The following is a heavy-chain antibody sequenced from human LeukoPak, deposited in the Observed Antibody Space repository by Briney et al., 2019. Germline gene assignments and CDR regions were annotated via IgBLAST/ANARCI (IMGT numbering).Heavy chain of an antibody. D-gene: IGHD1-7*01. V-gene: IGHV3-9*01. Sequence: GGSLRLSCAASGFTFNDYAMHWVRQGPGKGLEWVSGITWNSGTIGYADSVKGRFTISRDNAKNSLYLQMNSLRAEDTALYYCAKDVTGTGAFDIWGQGTMVTVSS. CDR3: AKDVTGTGAFDI. CDR1: GFTFNDYA. CDR2: ITWNSGTI. J-gene: IGHJ3*02.